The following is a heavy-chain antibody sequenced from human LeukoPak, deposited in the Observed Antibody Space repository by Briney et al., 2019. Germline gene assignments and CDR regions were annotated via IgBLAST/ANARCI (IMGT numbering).Heavy chain of an antibody. CDR1: GGSISSYY. CDR3: ARTNTIFGTGEDDS. Sequence: SETLSLTCTVSGGSISSYYWSWIRQPPGKGLEWIGYIYYSGSTYYNPSLKSRVTTSVDTSNNQLSLKLTSVTAADTAVYYCARTNTIFGTGEDDSWGQGTLVTVSS. V-gene: IGHV4-59*08. J-gene: IGHJ4*02. CDR2: IYYSGST. D-gene: IGHD3-3*01.